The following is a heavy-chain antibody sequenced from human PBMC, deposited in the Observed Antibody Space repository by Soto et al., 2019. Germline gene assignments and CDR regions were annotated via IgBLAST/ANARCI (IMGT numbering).Heavy chain of an antibody. CDR2: IWYDGNNK. CDR1: GFSFSDYG. Sequence: GGSLRLSCAASGFSFSDYGMHWVRQAPGKGLEWVAVIWYDGNNKYYVDSVKGRFTISRDNSKNTVYLQMTSLRAEDTAVYYCAIGGGDYNYLDDWGHRILVAVS. J-gene: IGHJ4*01. V-gene: IGHV3-33*01. D-gene: IGHD3-9*01. CDR3: AIGGGDYNYLDD.